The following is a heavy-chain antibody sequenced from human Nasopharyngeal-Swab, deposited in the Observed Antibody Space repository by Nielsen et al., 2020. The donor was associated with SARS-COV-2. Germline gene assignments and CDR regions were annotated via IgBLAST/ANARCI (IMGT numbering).Heavy chain of an antibody. J-gene: IGHJ6*02. V-gene: IGHV3-48*04. CDR2: ISSSSSTI. CDR3: ARDRVSNYYYGMDV. Sequence: VRQMPGKGLEWVSYISSSSSTIYYADSVKGRFTISRDNTKNSLYLQMNSLRAEDTAVYYCARDRVSNYYYGMDVWGQGTTVPVSS.